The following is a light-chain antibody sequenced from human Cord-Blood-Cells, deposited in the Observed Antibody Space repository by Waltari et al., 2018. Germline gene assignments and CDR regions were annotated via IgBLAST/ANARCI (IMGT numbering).Light chain of an antibody. V-gene: IGLV2-14*01. J-gene: IGLJ2*01. Sequence: QSALTQPASVSGSPGQSITISCTGTSSDVGGYNYVSWYQQHPGKAPNIVIYEVSKRPSGVANGFSGSKSGDTASLTISGRQAEDEADYYCSSYTSSSTLVFGGGTKLTVL. CDR2: EVS. CDR1: SSDVGGYNY. CDR3: SSYTSSSTLV.